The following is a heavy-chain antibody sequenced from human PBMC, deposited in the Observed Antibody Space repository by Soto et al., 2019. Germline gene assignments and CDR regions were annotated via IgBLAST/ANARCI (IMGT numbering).Heavy chain of an antibody. Sequence: PGGALRLSCVASGFTFSTYGMTWVRQAPGRGLEWVSAISDSGGDTYYADSVKGRFTISRDNSKNTLYLQMNSLRAGDTAVFYGAQVRFYHDRTGYYSRNWSFDVCGRGTLVTLSS. CDR3: AQVRFYHDRTGYYSRNWSFDV. CDR2: ISDSGGDT. V-gene: IGHV3-23*01. D-gene: IGHD3-22*01. CDR1: GFTFSTYG. J-gene: IGHJ2*01.